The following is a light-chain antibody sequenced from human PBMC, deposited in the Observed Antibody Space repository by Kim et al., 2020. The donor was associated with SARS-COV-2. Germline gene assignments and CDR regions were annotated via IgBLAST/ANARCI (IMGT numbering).Light chain of an antibody. CDR3: QQYGTSPCT. CDR2: DAS. Sequence: IVLTQSPGNLSLSLGETATLSCRASQSVAGKYLAWYQQKPGQAPRLLIFDASTRATGISDRFSGSGSGTDFSLTISRLEPEDFAVYYCQQYGTSPCTFGQGTKLDI. V-gene: IGKV3-20*01. J-gene: IGKJ2*02. CDR1: QSVAGKY.